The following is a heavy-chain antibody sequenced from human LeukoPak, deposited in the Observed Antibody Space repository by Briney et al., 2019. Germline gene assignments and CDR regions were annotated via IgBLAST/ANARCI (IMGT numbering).Heavy chain of an antibody. J-gene: IGHJ4*02. D-gene: IGHD6-13*01. V-gene: IGHV1-2*02. CDR2: INPNSGGT. CDR3: ARNPGSIAAAGEADY. Sequence: GASVKVSCEASGYTFTGYYMHWVRQAPGQGLEWMGWINPNSGGTNYAQKFQGRVTMTRDTSISTAYMELSRLRSDDTAVYYCARNPGSIAAAGEADYWGQGTLVTVSS. CDR1: GYTFTGYY.